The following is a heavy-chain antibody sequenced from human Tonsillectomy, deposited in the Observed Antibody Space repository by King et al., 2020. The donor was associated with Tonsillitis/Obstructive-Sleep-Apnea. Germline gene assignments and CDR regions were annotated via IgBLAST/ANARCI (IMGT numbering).Heavy chain of an antibody. D-gene: IGHD4-17*01. CDR1: GGSFSGHY. Sequence: VQLQQWGAGLLKPSETLSLTCAVYGGSFSGHYWSWIRQPPGKGLEGSGVINHSGSTKYNPSLKSRVNISVDTSKNEFSLKLSSVTAADTAVYYCAKAADYGEYYWGQGTLVTVSS. V-gene: IGHV4-34*01. CDR3: AKAADYGEYY. CDR2: INHSGST. J-gene: IGHJ4*02.